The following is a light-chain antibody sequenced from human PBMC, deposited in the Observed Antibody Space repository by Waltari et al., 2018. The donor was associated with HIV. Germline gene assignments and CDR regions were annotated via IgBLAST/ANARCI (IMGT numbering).Light chain of an antibody. CDR3: QQSDSSLMWT. J-gene: IGKJ1*01. Sequence: EIVLTQSPGTLSLSPGERATLSCRASQSVSSSYLAWYQQRPGQAPRLLIYGASSRATGIPDRFSGIGSGTDFTLTISRLEPEDFAVYYCQQSDSSLMWTFGQGTKVEIK. V-gene: IGKV3-20*01. CDR2: GAS. CDR1: QSVSSSY.